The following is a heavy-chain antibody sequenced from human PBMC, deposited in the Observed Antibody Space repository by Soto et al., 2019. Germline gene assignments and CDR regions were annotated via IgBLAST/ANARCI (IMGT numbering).Heavy chain of an antibody. D-gene: IGHD2-2*01. CDR1: GYTFTSYY. Sequence: ASVKVSCKASGYTFTSYYIHWVRQAPGQGLEWMGIINPSGGSTSYAQKFQGRVTMTRDTSTSTVYMELSSLRSEDTAVYYCALFDFVVVPAVIIHLDVFVFGGKGTRVPVS. CDR3: ALFDFVVVPAVIIHLDVFVF. V-gene: IGHV1-46*01. J-gene: IGHJ3*01. CDR2: INPSGGST.